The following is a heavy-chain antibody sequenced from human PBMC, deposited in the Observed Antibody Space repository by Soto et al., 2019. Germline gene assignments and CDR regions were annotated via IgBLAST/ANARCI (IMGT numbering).Heavy chain of an antibody. Sequence: PSETLSLTCTVSGGSVSSGSYYWSWIRQPPGKGQEWIGYIYHSGSTYYNPSLKSRVTISVDRSKNQFSLKLSSVTAADTAVYYCARARHDYRNYYYYGMDVWGQGTTVTVSS. CDR1: GGSVSSGSYY. V-gene: IGHV4-61*01. J-gene: IGHJ6*02. D-gene: IGHD4-4*01. CDR2: IYHSGST. CDR3: ARARHDYRNYYYYGMDV.